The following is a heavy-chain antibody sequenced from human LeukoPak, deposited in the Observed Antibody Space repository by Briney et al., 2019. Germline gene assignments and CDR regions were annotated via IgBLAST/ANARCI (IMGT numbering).Heavy chain of an antibody. CDR1: GYTFTSYD. Sequence: ASVKVSCKASGYTFTSYDINWVRQATGQGLEWMGWMNPNSGNTGYAQKFQGRVTMTRNTSMSTAYMELSSLRSEDTAVYYCARIKYYYDSSGYYVSFLDYWGQGTLVTVSS. CDR2: MNPNSGNT. V-gene: IGHV1-8*01. CDR3: ARIKYYYDSSGYYVSFLDY. D-gene: IGHD3-22*01. J-gene: IGHJ4*02.